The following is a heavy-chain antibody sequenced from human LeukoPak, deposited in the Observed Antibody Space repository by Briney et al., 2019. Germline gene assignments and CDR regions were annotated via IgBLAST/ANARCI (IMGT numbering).Heavy chain of an antibody. Sequence: GGSLRLSCAASGFTLSSYWMSWVRQAPGKGLEWVANIKQDGSEKYYVDSVKGRFTISRDNSKNTLYLQMNSLRAEDTAVYYCAREQLVSPYFDYWGQGTLVTVSS. D-gene: IGHD6-13*01. J-gene: IGHJ4*02. CDR2: IKQDGSEK. V-gene: IGHV3-7*01. CDR1: GFTLSSYW. CDR3: AREQLVSPYFDY.